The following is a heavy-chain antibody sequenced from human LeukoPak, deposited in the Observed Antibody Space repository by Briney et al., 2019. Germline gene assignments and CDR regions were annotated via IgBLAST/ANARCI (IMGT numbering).Heavy chain of an antibody. D-gene: IGHD1-26*01. CDR3: AKHSGSYFIYYVDS. J-gene: IGHJ4*02. CDR1: GFTFSSYG. Sequence: PGGSLRLSCAAPGFTFSSYGMGWVRQAPGKGLEWVSTIIGSAYNTYYADSVKGRFTISRDNSANTLYLQMNSLRAEDTALYYCAKHSGSYFIYYVDSWGQGTLVTVSS. CDR2: IIGSAYNT. V-gene: IGHV3-23*01.